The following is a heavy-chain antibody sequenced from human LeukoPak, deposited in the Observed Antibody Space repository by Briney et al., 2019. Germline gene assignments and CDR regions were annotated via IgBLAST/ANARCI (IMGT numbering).Heavy chain of an antibody. D-gene: IGHD1-14*01. CDR3: AGVYNTNRRAFYM. J-gene: IGHJ3*02. Sequence: PWGSLRLSCAASGFTFSSYWIHWVRQAPGKGLVWVSRINTDGRTTVYADSVRGRFTISRDNAKNTLYLQMISLRPEDTAVYYCAGVYNTNRRAFYMWGQGTMVTVSS. CDR1: GFTFSSYW. CDR2: INTDGRTT. V-gene: IGHV3-74*01.